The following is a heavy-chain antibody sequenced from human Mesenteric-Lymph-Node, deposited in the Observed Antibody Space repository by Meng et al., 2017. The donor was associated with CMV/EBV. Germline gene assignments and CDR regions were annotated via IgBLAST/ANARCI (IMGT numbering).Heavy chain of an antibody. Sequence: GSLRLSCTVSGGSISSYYWSWIRQPPGKGLEWIGYIYYSGSTNYNPSLKSRVTISVDTSKNQFSLKLNSVIAADTAVYFCAREYVTIFGGYYGMDVWGQGTTVTVSS. J-gene: IGHJ6*02. CDR2: IYYSGST. V-gene: IGHV4-59*01. D-gene: IGHD3-3*01. CDR3: AREYVTIFGGYYGMDV. CDR1: GGSISSYY.